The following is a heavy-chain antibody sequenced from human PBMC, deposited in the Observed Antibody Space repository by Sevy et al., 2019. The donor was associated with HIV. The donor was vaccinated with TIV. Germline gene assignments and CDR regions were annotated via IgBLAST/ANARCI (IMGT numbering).Heavy chain of an antibody. Sequence: GGSLRLSCAASGFTFSSYEMNWVRQAPGKGLEWVSYISSSGSTIYYADSVKGRFTISRDNAKNSLYLQMNSLRAEDTAVYYCAREAHRGPWDYWGQGTLVTVSS. J-gene: IGHJ4*02. V-gene: IGHV3-48*03. CDR2: ISSSGSTI. CDR1: GFTFSSYE. D-gene: IGHD3-16*01. CDR3: AREAHRGPWDY.